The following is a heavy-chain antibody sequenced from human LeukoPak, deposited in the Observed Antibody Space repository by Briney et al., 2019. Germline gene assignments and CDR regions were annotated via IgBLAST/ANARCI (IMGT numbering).Heavy chain of an antibody. V-gene: IGHV1-2*02. CDR2: INPNSGGT. CDR1: GYTFTGYY. J-gene: IGHJ4*02. D-gene: IGHD1-26*01. Sequence: ASVKVSCKASGYTFTGYYMHWVRQAPGQGLERMGWINPNSGGTNYAQKFQGRVTMTRDTSISTAYMELSRLRSDDTAVYYCARVPIVGATILDYWGQGTLVTVSS. CDR3: ARVPIVGATILDY.